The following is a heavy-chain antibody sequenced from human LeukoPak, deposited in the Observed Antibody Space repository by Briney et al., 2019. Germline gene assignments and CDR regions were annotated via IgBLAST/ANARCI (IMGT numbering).Heavy chain of an antibody. V-gene: IGHV3-21*01. Sequence: GGTLRLSCAASGFTFSSYSMNWVRQAPGKGLEWVSSISSSSSYIYYADSVKGRFTISRDNAKNSLYLQMNSLRADDTAVYYCASGVTVTGDYWGQGTLVTVSS. CDR3: ASGVTVTGDY. CDR2: ISSSSSYI. D-gene: IGHD4-17*01. J-gene: IGHJ4*02. CDR1: GFTFSSYS.